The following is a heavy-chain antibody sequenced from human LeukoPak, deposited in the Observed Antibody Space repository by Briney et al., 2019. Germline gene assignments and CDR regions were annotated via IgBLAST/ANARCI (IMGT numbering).Heavy chain of an antibody. V-gene: IGHV4-61*05. Sequence: SETLSLTCTVSGGSISSSSYYWGWIRQPPGKGLEWIGYIYTSGSTNYNPSLKSRVTISVDTSKNQFSLKLSSVTAADTAVYYCARAKYSSSWYTAPYYFDYWGQGTLVTVSS. CDR3: ARAKYSSSWYTAPYYFDY. CDR2: IYTSGST. D-gene: IGHD6-13*01. CDR1: GGSISSSSYY. J-gene: IGHJ4*02.